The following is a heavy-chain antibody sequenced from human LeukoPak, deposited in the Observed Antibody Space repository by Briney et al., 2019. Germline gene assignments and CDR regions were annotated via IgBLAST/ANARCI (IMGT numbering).Heavy chain of an antibody. V-gene: IGHV3-23*01. J-gene: IGHJ2*01. D-gene: IGHD3-16*02. Sequence: HPGGSLRLPCAASGFTFSNYAMRWVRQAPGKGLEWVSGISGSGDSTYYADSVKGRFTISRDNSKNTLYLQMNTLRAEDTAVYFCAREEHYRRYFALWGRGTLVTVSS. CDR1: GFTFSNYA. CDR2: ISGSGDST. CDR3: AREEHYRRYFAL.